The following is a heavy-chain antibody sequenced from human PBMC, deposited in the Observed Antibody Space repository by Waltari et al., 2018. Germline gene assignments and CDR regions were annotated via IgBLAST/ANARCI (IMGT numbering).Heavy chain of an antibody. CDR1: GFTFDDYA. V-gene: IGHV3-9*01. J-gene: IGHJ5*02. D-gene: IGHD3-16*01. CDR2: ISWNSGSI. Sequence: EVQLVESGGGLVQPGRSLRLSCAASGFTFDDYAMHWVRQAPGKGLECVSGISWNSGSIGYADSVKGRFTISRDNSKNTLYLQMNSLRAEDTAVYYCARAGDYIWGSYYNWFDPWGQGTLVTVSS. CDR3: ARAGDYIWGSYYNWFDP.